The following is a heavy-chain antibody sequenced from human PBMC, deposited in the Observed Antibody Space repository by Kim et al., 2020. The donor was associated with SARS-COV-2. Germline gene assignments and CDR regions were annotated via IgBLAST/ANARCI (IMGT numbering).Heavy chain of an antibody. CDR2: IIPIFGTA. CDR1: GGTFSSYA. CDR3: ARAHQGYYYDSSGYYFFDL. Sequence: SVKVSCKASGGTFSSYAISWVRQAPGQGLEWMGGIIPIFGTANYAQKFQGRVTITADESTSTAYMELSSLRSEDTAVYYCARAHQGYYYDSSGYYFFDLWGRGPLVTVSS. D-gene: IGHD3-22*01. V-gene: IGHV1-69*13. J-gene: IGHJ2*01.